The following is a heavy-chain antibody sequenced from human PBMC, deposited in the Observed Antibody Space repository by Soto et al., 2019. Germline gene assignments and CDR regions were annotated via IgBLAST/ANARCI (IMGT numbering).Heavy chain of an antibody. CDR2: ISYDGSNK. Sequence: GGSLRLSCAASGFTFSSYVMHWVRQAPGKGLEWVAVISYDGSNKYYADSVKGRFTISRDNSKNTLYLQMNSLRAEDTAVYYCAKDPQAGGTYSSSPDYWGQGTLVTVS. J-gene: IGHJ4*02. CDR3: AKDPQAGGTYSSSPDY. D-gene: IGHD6-6*01. CDR1: GFTFSSYV. V-gene: IGHV3-30*18.